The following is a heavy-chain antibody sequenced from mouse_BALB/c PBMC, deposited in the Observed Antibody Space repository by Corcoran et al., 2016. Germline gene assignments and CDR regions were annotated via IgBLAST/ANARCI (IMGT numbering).Heavy chain of an antibody. Sequence: EVQLQQSGPELVKPGASVKMSCKASGYTFTSYVMHWVKQKPGQGLEWIGYINPYNDGTKYNEKFKGKATLTPDKSSSTAYMELSSLTSEDSAVYYCARALGPYAMDYWGQGTSVTVSS. J-gene: IGHJ4*01. CDR2: INPYNDGT. V-gene: IGHV1S136*01. CDR1: GYTFTSYV. CDR3: ARALGPYAMDY. D-gene: IGHD4-1*01.